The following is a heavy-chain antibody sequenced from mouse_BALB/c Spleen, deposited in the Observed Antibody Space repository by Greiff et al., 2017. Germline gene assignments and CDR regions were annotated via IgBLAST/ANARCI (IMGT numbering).Heavy chain of an antibody. CDR3: ASLRPPFDY. CDR1: GYSITSDYA. V-gene: IGHV3-2*02. D-gene: IGHD6-1*01. J-gene: IGHJ2*01. CDR2: ISYSGST. Sequence: EVKLQESGPGLVKPSQSLSLTCTVTGYSITSDYAWNWIRQFPGNKLEWMGYISYSGSTSYNPSLKSRISITRDTSKNQFFLQLNSVTTEDTATYYCASLRPPFDYWGQGTTLTVSS.